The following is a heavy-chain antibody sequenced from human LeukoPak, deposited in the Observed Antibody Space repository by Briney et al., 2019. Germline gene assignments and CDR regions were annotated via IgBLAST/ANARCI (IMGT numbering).Heavy chain of an antibody. J-gene: IGHJ5*02. Sequence: GGSLRLSCAASGFTFSSYAMSWVRPAPGKGLEWVSSISGSGGSTYYADSVKGRCTISRDNSKNTLYLQMNSLRAEDTAVYYCARGGSSWYAVWFDPWGQGTLVTVSS. CDR3: ARGGSSWYAVWFDP. D-gene: IGHD6-13*01. CDR1: GFTFSSYA. CDR2: ISGSGGST. V-gene: IGHV3-23*01.